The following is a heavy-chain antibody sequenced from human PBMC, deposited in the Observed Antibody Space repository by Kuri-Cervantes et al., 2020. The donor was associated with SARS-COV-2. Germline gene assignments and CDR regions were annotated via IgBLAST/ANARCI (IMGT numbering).Heavy chain of an antibody. V-gene: IGHV3-30-3*01. CDR3: AREKLGIGAFDI. CDR2: TSYDGSNK. J-gene: IGHJ3*02. CDR1: GFTFSSYW. Sequence: GGSLRLSCAASGFTFSSYWMSWVRQAPGKGLEWVAVTSYDGSNKYYADSVKGRFTISRDNSKNTLYLQMNSLRAEDTAVYYCAREKLGIGAFDIWGQGTMVTVSS. D-gene: IGHD7-27*01.